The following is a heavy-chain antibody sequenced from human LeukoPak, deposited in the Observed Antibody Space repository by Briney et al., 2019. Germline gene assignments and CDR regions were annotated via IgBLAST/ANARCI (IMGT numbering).Heavy chain of an antibody. V-gene: IGHV4-4*08. J-gene: IGHJ5*02. CDR1: GGSISSYY. Sequence: PSETLFLTCTVSGGSISSYYWSWIRQPPGKGLEWIGYIYTSGSTTYNPSLKNRVTISVDTSKHQFLLKLSSVAAADTAVYYGARQKSSGDGWFDPWGQGTLVTVSS. CDR3: ARQKSSGDGWFDP. D-gene: IGHD2-21*01. CDR2: IYTSGST.